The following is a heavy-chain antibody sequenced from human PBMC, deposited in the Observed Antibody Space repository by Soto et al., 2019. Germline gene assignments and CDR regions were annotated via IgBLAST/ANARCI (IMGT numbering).Heavy chain of an antibody. D-gene: IGHD3-10*01. J-gene: IGHJ6*02. Sequence: SETLSLTCTVSGGSVFSSYWTWIRQPPGKGLEWIGNVYYSGSTNYNPSLKSRITISVDTSKNQVSLKLSAVTAADTAVYFCARAAYGSGSYYAPYYYYAMDVWGQGTTVTVSS. CDR2: VYYSGST. V-gene: IGHV4-59*02. CDR3: ARAAYGSGSYYAPYYYYAMDV. CDR1: GGSVFSSY.